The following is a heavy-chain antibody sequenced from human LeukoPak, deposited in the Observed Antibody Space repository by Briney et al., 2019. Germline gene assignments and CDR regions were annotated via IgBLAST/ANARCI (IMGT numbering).Heavy chain of an antibody. V-gene: IGHV3-30-3*01. Sequence: GGSLRLSCAASGFTFSSYAMHWVRQAPGKGLEWVAVISYDGSNKYYADSVKGRFTISRDNSKNTLYLQMNSLRAEDTAVYYCANLPAPINENDIRHWGQGTLVTVSS. CDR3: ANLPAPINENDIRH. CDR1: GFTFSSYA. J-gene: IGHJ1*01. D-gene: IGHD3-9*01. CDR2: ISYDGSNK.